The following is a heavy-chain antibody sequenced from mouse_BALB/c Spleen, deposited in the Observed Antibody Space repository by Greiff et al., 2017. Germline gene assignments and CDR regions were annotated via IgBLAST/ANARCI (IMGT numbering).Heavy chain of an antibody. Sequence: EVKLMESGPGLVKPSQSLSLTCTVTGYSITSDYAWNWIRQFPGNTLEWMGYISYSGSTSYNPSLKRRISITRDTSKNQFFLQLNSVTTEDTATYYCARWCHPNWDGDFDYWGQGTTLTVSS. J-gene: IGHJ2*01. CDR2: ISYSGST. CDR3: ARWCHPNWDGDFDY. D-gene: IGHD4-1*01. CDR1: GYSITSDYA. V-gene: IGHV3-2*02.